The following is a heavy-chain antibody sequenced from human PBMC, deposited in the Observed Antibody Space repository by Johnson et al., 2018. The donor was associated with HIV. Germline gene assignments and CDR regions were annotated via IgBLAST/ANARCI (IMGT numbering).Heavy chain of an antibody. CDR2: ISWNSGSI. Sequence: EVQLVESGGGLVQPGGSLRLSCAASGFTVSSNYMSWVRQAPGKGLEWVSGISWNSGSIGYADSVKGRFTISRDNAKNSLYLQMNSLRAEDTAVYFCARAPPAPYGDYGAFDIWGQGTMVTVSS. D-gene: IGHD4-17*01. J-gene: IGHJ3*02. V-gene: IGHV3-9*01. CDR1: GFTVSSNY. CDR3: ARAPPAPYGDYGAFDI.